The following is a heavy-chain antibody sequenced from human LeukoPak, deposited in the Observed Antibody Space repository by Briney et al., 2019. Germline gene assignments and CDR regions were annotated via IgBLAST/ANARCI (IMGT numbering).Heavy chain of an antibody. CDR3: ARLAGPDY. Sequence: SETLSLTCTVSGGSISSYYWSWIRQPPGKGLEWIGYIYYSGSTNYNPSLKSRVTISVDTSKNQFSLKLSSVTAADTAVYYCARLAGPDYWGQGTLVTVSS. D-gene: IGHD1-14*01. CDR2: IYYSGST. CDR1: GGSISSYY. J-gene: IGHJ4*02. V-gene: IGHV4-59*01.